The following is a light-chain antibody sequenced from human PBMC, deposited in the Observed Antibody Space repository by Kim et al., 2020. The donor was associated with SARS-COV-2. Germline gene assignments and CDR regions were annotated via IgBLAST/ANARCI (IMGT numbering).Light chain of an antibody. V-gene: IGKV1-5*01. Sequence: DIQMTQSPSTLSASVGDRVTITCRASQTISTWLAWYQQKPGKAPKLLIFDASNLQTGVPPRFSGSGSGTEFTLAISSLQPDDFATYFCQQYASYSRTFGQGTKVDIK. CDR3: QQYASYSRT. CDR2: DAS. CDR1: QTISTW. J-gene: IGKJ1*01.